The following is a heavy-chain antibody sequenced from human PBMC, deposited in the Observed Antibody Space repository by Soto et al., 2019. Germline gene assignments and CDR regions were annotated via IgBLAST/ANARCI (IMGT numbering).Heavy chain of an antibody. V-gene: IGHV1-69*13. Sequence: SVKVSCKASGGTFSSYAISWVRQAPGQGLEWMGGIIPIFGTANYAQKFQGRVTITADESTSTAYMELSSLRSEDTAVYYCARDRFSVDTAMVTGFSWFDPWGQGTRGTVSS. D-gene: IGHD5-18*01. J-gene: IGHJ5*02. CDR1: GGTFSSYA. CDR2: IIPIFGTA. CDR3: ARDRFSVDTAMVTGFSWFDP.